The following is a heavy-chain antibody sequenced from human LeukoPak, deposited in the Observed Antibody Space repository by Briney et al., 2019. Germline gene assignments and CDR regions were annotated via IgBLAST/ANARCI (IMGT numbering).Heavy chain of an antibody. D-gene: IGHD6-6*01. CDR3: AKDRWYSSSWYYFDY. V-gene: IGHV3-30*02. Sequence: GGSLRLSCAASGFTFRHYGMHWVRQAPGKGLEWVAFIRYDATNKYYADSVKGRFTISRDNSKNTLYLQMNSLRAEDTAVYYCAKDRWYSSSWYYFDYWGQGTLVTVSS. CDR2: IRYDATNK. CDR1: GFTFRHYG. J-gene: IGHJ4*02.